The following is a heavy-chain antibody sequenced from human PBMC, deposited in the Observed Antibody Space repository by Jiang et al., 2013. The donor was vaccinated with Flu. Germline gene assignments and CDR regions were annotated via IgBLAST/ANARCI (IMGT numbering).Heavy chain of an antibody. CDR2: ISGSDGYT. Sequence: GGLVQPGGSLRLSCAASGFTFSSYAMSWVRQAPGKGLQWVSVISGSDGYTYYADSVKGRFTISRDNSKNTLYLQMNSLRAEDTAVYYCVKETGGHDQIDYWGQGTLVTVSS. J-gene: IGHJ4*02. D-gene: IGHD2-8*02. V-gene: IGHV3-23*01. CDR1: GFTFSSYA. CDR3: VKETGGHDQIDY.